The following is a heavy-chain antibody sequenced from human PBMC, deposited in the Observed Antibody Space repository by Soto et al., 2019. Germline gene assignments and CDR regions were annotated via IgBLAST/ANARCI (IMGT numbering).Heavy chain of an antibody. J-gene: IGHJ6*02. CDR2: IRSKANSYAT. CDR3: TRQDGSHCSGGSCYSSGMDV. V-gene: IGHV3-73*01. Sequence: PGGSLRLSCAASGFTFSGSAMHWVRQASGKGLEWVGRIRSKANSYATAYAASVKGRFTISRDDSKNTAYLQMNSLKTEDTAVYYCTRQDGSHCSGGSCYSSGMDVWGQGTTVTVS. D-gene: IGHD2-15*01. CDR1: GFTFSGSA.